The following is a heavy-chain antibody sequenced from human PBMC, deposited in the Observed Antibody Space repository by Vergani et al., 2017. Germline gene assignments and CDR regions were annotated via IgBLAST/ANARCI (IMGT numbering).Heavy chain of an antibody. CDR2: IRHDGIT. Sequence: QVHLQESGPGVVKPSETLSLTCAIYGGSFNDYWWTWIRQPPGKGLEWIGEIRHDGITHYSPSLKSRVTISIDTSTHQFSLNLRSVTAADTAVYYCAREGYCTNGVCFTLFDVWGQGALVTVSS. D-gene: IGHD2-8*01. J-gene: IGHJ4*02. V-gene: IGHV4-34*01. CDR3: AREGYCTNGVCFTLFDV. CDR1: GGSFNDYW.